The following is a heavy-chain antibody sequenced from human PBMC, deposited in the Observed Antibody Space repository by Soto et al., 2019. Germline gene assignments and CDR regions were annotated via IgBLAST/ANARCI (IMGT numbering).Heavy chain of an antibody. CDR2: IYYSGST. J-gene: IGHJ5*02. V-gene: IGHV4-59*01. CDR3: AKVTMVRGVIFEGWFDP. D-gene: IGHD3-10*01. CDR1: GGSISSYY. Sequence: PSETLSLTCTVSGGSISSYYWSWIRQPPGKGLEWIGYIYYSGSTNYNPSLKSRVTISVDTSKNQFSLKLSSVTAADTAVYYCAKVTMVRGVIFEGWFDPWGQGTLVTVSS.